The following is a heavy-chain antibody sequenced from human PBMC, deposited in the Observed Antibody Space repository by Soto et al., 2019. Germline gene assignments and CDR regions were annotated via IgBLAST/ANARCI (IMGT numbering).Heavy chain of an antibody. CDR3: ARDSGSWTPDY. CDR1: GFTFSSYG. J-gene: IGHJ4*02. D-gene: IGHD6-13*01. V-gene: IGHV3-33*01. CDR2: IWYDGSNK. Sequence: LRLSCAASGFTFSSYGMHWVRQAPGKGLEWVAVIWYDGSNKYYADSVKGRFTISRDNSKNTLYLQMNSLRAEDTAVYYCARDSGSWTPDYWGQGTLVTVSS.